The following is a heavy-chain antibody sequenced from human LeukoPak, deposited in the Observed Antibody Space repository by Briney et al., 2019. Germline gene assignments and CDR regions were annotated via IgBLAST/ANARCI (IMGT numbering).Heavy chain of an antibody. Sequence: ASVKVSCKASGYTSTSYYMHWVRQAPGQGLEWMGIINPSGGSTSYAQKFQGRVTMTRDMSTSTVYMELSSLRSEDTAVYYCASASLRIAAAGYDYWGQGTLVTVSS. CDR2: INPSGGST. D-gene: IGHD6-13*01. CDR1: GYTSTSYY. V-gene: IGHV1-46*01. CDR3: ASASLRIAAAGYDY. J-gene: IGHJ4*02.